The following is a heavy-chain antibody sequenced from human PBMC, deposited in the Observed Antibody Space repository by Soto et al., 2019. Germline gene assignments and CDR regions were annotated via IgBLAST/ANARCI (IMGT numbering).Heavy chain of an antibody. Sequence: QVQLVQSGAEVKKPGSSVKVSCKASGDTFNFYTISWVRQAPGQGLEWMGRIIPMLGMSNYAQKFQDRVTIIADKPTNHADRKWRCWRPGATPINNCPTSHGSGRRPFTYRDQGPLATVSS. D-gene: IGHD3-10*01. J-gene: IGHJ4*02. CDR1: GDTFNFYT. CDR3: PTSHGSGRRPFTY. CDR2: IIPMLGMS. V-gene: IGHV1-69*02.